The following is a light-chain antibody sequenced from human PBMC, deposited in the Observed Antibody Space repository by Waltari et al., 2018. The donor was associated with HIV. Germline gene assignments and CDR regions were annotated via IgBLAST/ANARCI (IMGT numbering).Light chain of an antibody. J-gene: IGLJ1*01. CDR2: EVT. Sequence: QSALTQPASVSGSPGQSITISCTGTSSNVGSDDLVSWYPQHPGEAPKLIIYEVTKRPSGFSNRFSGSKSGNTASLTISGLQAEDEADYYCCSCPRSGIRYVFGTGTKVTVL. CDR1: SSNVGSDDL. CDR3: CSCPRSGIRYV. V-gene: IGLV2-23*02.